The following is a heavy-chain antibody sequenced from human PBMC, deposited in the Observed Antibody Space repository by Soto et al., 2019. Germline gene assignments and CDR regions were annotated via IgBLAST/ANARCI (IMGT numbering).Heavy chain of an antibody. D-gene: IGHD2-2*01. CDR2: IYPGDSDT. Sequence: PGESLKISCKGSGYSFTSYWIGWVRQMPGKGLEWMGIIYPGDSDTRYSPSFQGQVTISADKSISTAYLQWSSLKASDTAMYYCGGQPATDLMCYAKDVWGQGTMVTVSS. J-gene: IGHJ6*02. CDR1: GYSFTSYW. V-gene: IGHV5-51*01. CDR3: GGQPATDLMCYAKDV.